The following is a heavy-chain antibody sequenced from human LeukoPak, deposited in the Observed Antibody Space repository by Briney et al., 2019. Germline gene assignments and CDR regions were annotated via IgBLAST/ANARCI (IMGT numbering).Heavy chain of an antibody. J-gene: IGHJ5*02. CDR2: IIPIFGTA. Sequence: GASVKVSCKASGGTFSSYAISWVRQAPGQGLEWMGGIIPIFGTANYAQKFQGRVTITADESTSTAYMELSSLRSEDTAVYYCAAVGYYGSGSPGFDPWGQGTLVTVSS. CDR3: AAVGYYGSGSPGFDP. D-gene: IGHD3-10*01. CDR1: GGTFSSYA. V-gene: IGHV1-69*13.